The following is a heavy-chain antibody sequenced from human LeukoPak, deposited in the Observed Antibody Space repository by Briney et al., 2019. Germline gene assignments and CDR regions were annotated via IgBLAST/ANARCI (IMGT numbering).Heavy chain of an antibody. CDR2: ISSSGSTI. CDR1: GFTFSSYE. Sequence: GGSLRLSCAASGFTFSSYEMNWVRQAPGKGLEWVSYISSSGSTIYYADSVKGRFTISRDNSKNTLYLQMNNLRAEDAAIYYCAKYLSASWSNFDFWGQGTLVTVSS. D-gene: IGHD2-2*01. CDR3: AKYLSASWSNFDF. J-gene: IGHJ4*02. V-gene: IGHV3-48*03.